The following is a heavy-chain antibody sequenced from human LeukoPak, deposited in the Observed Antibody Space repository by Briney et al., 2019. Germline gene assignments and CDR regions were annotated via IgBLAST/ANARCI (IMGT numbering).Heavy chain of an antibody. J-gene: IGHJ4*02. Sequence: GGSLLHCCAAYGFQLCSHVMSSVPQAPGKGLEWVSPISVSDNTYHADSVKGRFTISRDSSKNTLYLQMNSLRAEDAAVYYCAKAPVTTCSGAYCYPFDYWGQGTLVTVSS. CDR1: GFQLCSHV. CDR3: AKAPVTTCSGAYCYPFDY. CDR2: ISVSDNT. V-gene: IGHV3-23*01. D-gene: IGHD2-15*01.